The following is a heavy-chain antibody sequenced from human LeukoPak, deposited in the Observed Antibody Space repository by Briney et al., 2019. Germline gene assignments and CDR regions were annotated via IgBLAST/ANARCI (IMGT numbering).Heavy chain of an antibody. CDR3: ARNRQGELLGY. V-gene: IGHV1-69*06. J-gene: IGHJ4*02. CDR2: IIPIFGTA. Sequence: ASVKVSCKASGGTFSSYAISWVRQAPGQGLEWMGGIIPIFGTANYAQKFQGRVTITADKSTSTAYMELSSLRSEDTAVYYCARNRQGELLGYWGQGTLVTVSS. CDR1: GGTFSSYA. D-gene: IGHD1-26*01.